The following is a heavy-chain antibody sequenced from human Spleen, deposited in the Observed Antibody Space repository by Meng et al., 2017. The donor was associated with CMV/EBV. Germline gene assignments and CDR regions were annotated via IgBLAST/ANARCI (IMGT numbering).Heavy chain of an antibody. Sequence: FTCCNMHWMRQATGQGLEWMGWINPNSGGTNYAQKFQGRVTMTRDTSISTAYMELSRLRSDDTAVYYCARGGQAYCGGDCYSGWFDPWGQGTLVTVSS. CDR1: FTCCN. D-gene: IGHD2-21*01. V-gene: IGHV1-2*02. CDR2: INPNSGGT. J-gene: IGHJ5*02. CDR3: ARGGQAYCGGDCYSGWFDP.